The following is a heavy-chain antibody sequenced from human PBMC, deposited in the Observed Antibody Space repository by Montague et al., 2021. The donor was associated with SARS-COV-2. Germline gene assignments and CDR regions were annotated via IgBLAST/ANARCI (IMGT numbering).Heavy chain of an antibody. J-gene: IGHJ4*02. D-gene: IGHD5-12*01. CDR3: ARTGAYDHFDY. CDR1: GGSVNSTNW. Sequence: SETLSLTCTVSGGSVNSTNWWSWARQPPGKGLEWIAEVYRTGGTMFNPSFRSRVTLSIDRSKNLLSLNLNSVTVADTAVYYCARTGAYDHFDYWGPGTLVIVSS. V-gene: IGHV4-4*02. CDR2: VYRTGGT.